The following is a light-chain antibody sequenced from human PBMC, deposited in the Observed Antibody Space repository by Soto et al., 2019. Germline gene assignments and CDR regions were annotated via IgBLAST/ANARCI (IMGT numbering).Light chain of an antibody. Sequence: EIMLSQSPAALSVSPGERVTLSGMASQGIGDTLAWYPQKPGQTPKPLIYDSSTRAIGIPIRFSGSRSGTEFILTINGLQFEDFAVYYCQRYNNWPLTFGGGTKVDIK. CDR3: QRYNNWPLT. CDR1: QGIGDT. CDR2: DSS. V-gene: IGKV3-15*01. J-gene: IGKJ4*01.